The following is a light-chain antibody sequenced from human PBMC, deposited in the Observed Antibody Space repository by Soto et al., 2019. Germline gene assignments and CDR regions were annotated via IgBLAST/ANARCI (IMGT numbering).Light chain of an antibody. CDR2: AAS. CDR1: QTITRN. CDR3: QQSDSIPIT. J-gene: IGKJ5*01. Sequence: DIQMTQSPSSLSASVGDRVTIPCRASQTITRNLNWYQQKPGTPPKPLIYAASSLQSGVPSRFSGSGSGTDFTLAISSLQPEDFATYYCQQSDSIPITFGQRTRLEIK. V-gene: IGKV1-39*01.